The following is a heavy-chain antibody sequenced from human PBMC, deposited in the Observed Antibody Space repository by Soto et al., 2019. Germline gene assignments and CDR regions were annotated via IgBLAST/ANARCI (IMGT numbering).Heavy chain of an antibody. CDR3: ATDTKDGYTYWFFDL. J-gene: IGHJ2*01. V-gene: IGHV1-69*01. CDR2: IIPIYRAS. Sequence: QVQLVQSEAEVKKPGSSVKVSCKASGGSFGNLAISWVRQAPGQGLEWVAGIIPIYRASNYAEHFRGRISLTLDESTATTYLQLSSLTSEDSAIYYCATDTKDGYTYWFFDLWGRGTQVTVSS. D-gene: IGHD2-2*02. CDR1: GGSFGNLA.